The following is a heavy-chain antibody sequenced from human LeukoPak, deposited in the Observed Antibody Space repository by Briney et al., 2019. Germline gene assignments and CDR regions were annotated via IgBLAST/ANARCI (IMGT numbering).Heavy chain of an antibody. Sequence: GGSLRLSCAASGFTFSNAWMSWVRQAPGKGLEWVGRIKSKTDGGTTDYAAPVKGRFTISRDDSKDTLYLQMNSLKTEDTAVYYCTTWYYDFWSGYYGRGFDPWGQGTLVTVSS. V-gene: IGHV3-15*01. CDR3: TTWYYDFWSGYYGRGFDP. CDR2: IKSKTDGGTT. D-gene: IGHD3-3*01. J-gene: IGHJ5*02. CDR1: GFTFSNAW.